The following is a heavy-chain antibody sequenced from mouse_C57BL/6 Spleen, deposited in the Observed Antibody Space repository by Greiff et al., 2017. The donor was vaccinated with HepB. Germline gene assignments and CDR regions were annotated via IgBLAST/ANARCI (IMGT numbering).Heavy chain of an antibody. D-gene: IGHD2-1*01. Sequence: QVQLQQPGAELVKPGASVKLSCKASGYTFTSYWMHWVKQRPGQGLEWIGMIHPNSGSTNYNEKFKSKATLTVDKSSSTAYMQLSSLTSEDSAVYYCAMLYYVSLSVAYWGQGTLVTVSA. V-gene: IGHV1-64*01. CDR1: GYTFTSYW. CDR3: AMLYYVSLSVAY. J-gene: IGHJ3*01. CDR2: IHPNSGST.